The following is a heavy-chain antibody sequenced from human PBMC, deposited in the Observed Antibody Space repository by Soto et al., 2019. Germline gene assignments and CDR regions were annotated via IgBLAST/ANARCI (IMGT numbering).Heavy chain of an antibody. V-gene: IGHV1-3*04. CDR3: ARSRVRGGYYFDY. J-gene: IGHJ4*02. CDR1: GYTFTPYA. CDR2: INTGNGNT. Sequence: QVQVVQSGAEVKKPGASVKVSCKASGYTFTPYAIHWVRQAPGQSLEGMGWINTGNGNTYYSQKMQARVTITRDTSASTAYMELSRLRSEDTAVYYCARSRVRGGYYFDYWGQGALVTVSS. D-gene: IGHD3-16*01.